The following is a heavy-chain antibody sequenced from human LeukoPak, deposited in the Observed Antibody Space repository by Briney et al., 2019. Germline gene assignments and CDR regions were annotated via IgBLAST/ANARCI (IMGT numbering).Heavy chain of an antibody. V-gene: IGHV3-74*01. CDR3: AKVRFEVTTFDWEDY. CDR2: INSDGSST. J-gene: IGHJ4*02. Sequence: GGSLRLSCADSGFTFSNYWMHWVRHAPGKGLVWVSRINSDGSSTNYADSVKGRFTISRDNAKNTLYLQMNSLRAEDTAVYYCAKVRFEVTTFDWEDYWGQGTLVTVS. D-gene: IGHD4-17*01. CDR1: GFTFSNYW.